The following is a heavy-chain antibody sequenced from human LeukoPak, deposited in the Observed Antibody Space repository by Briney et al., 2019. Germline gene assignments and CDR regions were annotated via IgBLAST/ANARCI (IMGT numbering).Heavy chain of an antibody. D-gene: IGHD2-2*01. Sequence: ASVKVSCKASGYTFTRYGISWVRQAPGQGLEWMGWISAYNGNTNYAQKLQGRVTMTTDTSTSTAYMELRSLRSDDTAVYYCARECSSTSCTDAFDIWGQGTMVTVSS. V-gene: IGHV1-18*01. CDR1: GYTFTRYG. CDR3: ARECSSTSCTDAFDI. CDR2: ISAYNGNT. J-gene: IGHJ3*02.